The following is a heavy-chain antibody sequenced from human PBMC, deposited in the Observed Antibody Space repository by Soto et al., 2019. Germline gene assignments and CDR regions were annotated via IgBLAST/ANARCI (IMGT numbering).Heavy chain of an antibody. D-gene: IGHD5-18*01. CDR2: ISGSGGST. CDR3: AKDGYSYGTDYYYYGMDV. J-gene: IGHJ6*02. V-gene: IGHV3-23*01. Sequence: GGSLRLSCAASGFTFSSYAMSWVRQAPGKGLEWVSAISGSGGSTYYADSVKGRFTISRDNSKNTLYLQMNSLRAEDTVVYYCAKDGYSYGTDYYYYGMDVWGQGTTVTVSS. CDR1: GFTFSSYA.